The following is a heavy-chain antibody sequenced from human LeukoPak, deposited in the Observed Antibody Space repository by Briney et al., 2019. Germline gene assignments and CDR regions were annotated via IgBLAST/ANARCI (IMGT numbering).Heavy chain of an antibody. J-gene: IGHJ6*02. D-gene: IGHD2-2*01. V-gene: IGHV4-34*01. CDR3: ARVAGSPYQLHTTTYYYYYGMDV. CDR1: GGSFSGYY. Sequence: SETLSLTCAVYGGSFSGYYWSWIRQPPGKGLEWIGEINHSGSTNYNPSLKSRVTISVDTSKNQFSLKLSSVTAADTAVYYCARVAGSPYQLHTTTYYYYYGMDVWGQGTTVTVSS. CDR2: INHSGST.